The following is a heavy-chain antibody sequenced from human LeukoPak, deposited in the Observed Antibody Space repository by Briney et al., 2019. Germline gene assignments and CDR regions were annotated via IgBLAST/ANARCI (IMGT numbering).Heavy chain of an antibody. V-gene: IGHV3-23*01. Sequence: GGSLRLSCAASGFIFSSHGMNWVRQAPGKGLEWVSGIGPSGDITYYADSVKGRFTISRDNSKNTVYLQMDSLRFEDAAVYYCAQGTSITMVRGVIITSPSWYFDYWGQGTLVTVSS. J-gene: IGHJ4*02. CDR3: AQGTSITMVRGVIITSPSWYFDY. CDR2: IGPSGDIT. CDR1: GFIFSSHG. D-gene: IGHD3-10*01.